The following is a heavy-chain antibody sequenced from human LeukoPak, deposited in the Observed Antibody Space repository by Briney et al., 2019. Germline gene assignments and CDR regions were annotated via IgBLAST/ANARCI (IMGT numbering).Heavy chain of an antibody. CDR2: IYHSGST. V-gene: IGHV4-38-2*01. CDR1: GNSIGSSYY. J-gene: IGHJ4*02. CDR3: ARHEQWLVPVDY. D-gene: IGHD6-19*01. Sequence: PSETLSLTCAVSGNSIGSSYYWGWIRQPPGKGLEWIASIYHSGSTYYNPSLKSRVTISMDTSKNEFSLRLSSMTAADTAVYYCARHEQWLVPVDYWGQGTLVTVSS.